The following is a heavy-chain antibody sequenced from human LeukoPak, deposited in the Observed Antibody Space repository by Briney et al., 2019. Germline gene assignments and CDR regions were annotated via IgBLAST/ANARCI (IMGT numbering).Heavy chain of an antibody. V-gene: IGHV4-34*01. Sequence: ASETLSLTCAVYGGSFSGYYWSWIRQPPGKGLEWIGEINHSGSTNYNPSLKSRVTISVDTSKNQFSLKLSSVTAADTAVYYCARDRPFDYRGQGTLVTVSS. CDR1: GGSFSGYY. CDR2: INHSGST. J-gene: IGHJ4*02. CDR3: ARDRPFDY.